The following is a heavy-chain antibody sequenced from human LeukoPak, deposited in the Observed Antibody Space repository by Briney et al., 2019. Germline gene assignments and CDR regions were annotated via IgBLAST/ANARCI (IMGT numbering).Heavy chain of an antibody. J-gene: IGHJ3*02. CDR1: GVSISSSSYY. D-gene: IGHD6-19*01. CDR3: ARGAVADAFDI. V-gene: IGHV4-39*07. CDR2: IYYSGST. Sequence: SETLSLTCTVSGVSISSSSYYWGWIRQPPGKGLEWIGSIYYSGSTYYNPSLKSRVTISVDTSKNQFSLKLSSVTAADTAVYYCARGAVADAFDIWGQGTMVTVSS.